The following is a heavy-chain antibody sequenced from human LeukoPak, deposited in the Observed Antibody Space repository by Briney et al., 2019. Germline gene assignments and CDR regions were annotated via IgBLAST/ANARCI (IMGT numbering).Heavy chain of an antibody. CDR3: AREGVNYHDSSGYYAVS. CDR1: GFALSNNF. Sequence: HPGGSLRLSCAASGFALSNNFMDWVRQAPGKGLEWVSTIYSGGATYYADSVRGRFTISRDSSQNTVYLQMNSLRAEDTAVYYCAREGVNYHDSSGYYAVSWGQGTLVTVSS. J-gene: IGHJ5*02. CDR2: IYSGGAT. V-gene: IGHV3-66*01. D-gene: IGHD3-22*01.